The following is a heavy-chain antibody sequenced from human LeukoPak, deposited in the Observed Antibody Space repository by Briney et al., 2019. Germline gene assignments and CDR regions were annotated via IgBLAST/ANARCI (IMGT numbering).Heavy chain of an antibody. CDR2: INSDGSST. CDR1: GFTFSSYW. Sequence: GGSLRLSCAASGFTFSSYWMHWVRQAPGKGLVWVSRINSDGSSTSYADSVKGRFTISRDNAKYTLYLQMNSLRAEDTAVYYCARDGMTTEPYYYYGMDVWGQGTTVTVSS. D-gene: IGHD4-17*01. CDR3: ARDGMTTEPYYYYGMDV. J-gene: IGHJ6*02. V-gene: IGHV3-74*01.